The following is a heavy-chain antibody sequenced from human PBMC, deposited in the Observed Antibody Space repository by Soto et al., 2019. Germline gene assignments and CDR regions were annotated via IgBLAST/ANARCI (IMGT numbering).Heavy chain of an antibody. Sequence: SETLSLTCSVSTDSMRTYCWTWIRQSPRKGLEWIGHVYHTGRTKYNPSLESRVTISLDMSKKQFSLQLTSVTAADTAVYYCARDDTTGLLDFWGQGTLVTVYS. J-gene: IGHJ4*02. D-gene: IGHD4-17*01. V-gene: IGHV4-59*01. CDR3: ARDDTTGLLDF. CDR2: VYHTGRT. CDR1: TDSMRTYC.